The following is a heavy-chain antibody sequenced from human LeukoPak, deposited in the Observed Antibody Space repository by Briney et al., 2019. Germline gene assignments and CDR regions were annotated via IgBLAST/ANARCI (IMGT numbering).Heavy chain of an antibody. D-gene: IGHD7-27*01. Sequence: SEILSLTCTVSGGSISSYYWSWIRQPPGKGLEWIGYIYYSGSTNYNPSLKSRVTISVDTSKNQFSLKLSSVTAADTAVYYCARDGELGTDYWGQGTLVTVSS. CDR2: IYYSGST. CDR1: GGSISSYY. CDR3: ARDGELGTDY. J-gene: IGHJ4*02. V-gene: IGHV4-59*01.